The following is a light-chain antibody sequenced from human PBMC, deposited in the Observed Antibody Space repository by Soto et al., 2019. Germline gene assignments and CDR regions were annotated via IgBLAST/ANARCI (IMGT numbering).Light chain of an antibody. CDR3: QQFNSFPVT. CDR1: QGISSY. CDR2: AAS. Sequence: DIQLTQSPSFLSASVGDRVTITCRASQGISSYLAWYQQEPGKAPKLLIYAASTLQSGVPSRFSGSGSGTEFTLTISSLQPEDFATYSCQQFNSFPVTFGQGTKLEIK. V-gene: IGKV1-9*01. J-gene: IGKJ2*01.